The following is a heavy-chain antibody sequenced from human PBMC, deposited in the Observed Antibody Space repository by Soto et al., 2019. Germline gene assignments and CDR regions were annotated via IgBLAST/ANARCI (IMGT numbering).Heavy chain of an antibody. Sequence: PSETLSLTCAVYGGSFSGYYWSWIRQPPGKGLEWIGEINHSGSTNYNPSLKSRVTISVDTSKNQFSLKLSSVTAADTAVYYCASKVGPFRRPGSYRPRYNWFDPWGQGTLVTVSS. D-gene: IGHD1-26*01. CDR3: ASKVGPFRRPGSYRPRYNWFDP. J-gene: IGHJ5*02. CDR2: INHSGST. V-gene: IGHV4-34*01. CDR1: GGSFSGYY.